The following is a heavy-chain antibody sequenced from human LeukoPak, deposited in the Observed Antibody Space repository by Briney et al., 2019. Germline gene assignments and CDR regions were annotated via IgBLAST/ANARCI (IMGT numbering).Heavy chain of an antibody. CDR3: ARDRCGYSGYVPGYGMDV. V-gene: IGHV4-59*01. J-gene: IGHJ6*02. CDR1: GGSISTYY. Sequence: SETLSLTCTVSGGSISTYYWSWIRQPPGKGLEWIGFVYYSGSTEYNPSLKSRVTISADTSKDQFSLKLSSVTAADTAVYFCARDRCGYSGYVPGYGMDVWGQGTTVTVSS. CDR2: VYYSGST. D-gene: IGHD5-12*01.